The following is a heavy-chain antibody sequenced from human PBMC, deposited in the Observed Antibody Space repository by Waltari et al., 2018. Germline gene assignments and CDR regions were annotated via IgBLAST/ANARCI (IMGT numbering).Heavy chain of an antibody. Sequence: EVQLVESGGGLVQPGGSLRLSCAASGFTFSDFSMNWVRQAPGKGVEWVSYIYRTGSTIYYADSVKGRFTISRDNAQNSLYLQMNSLRADDTAVYYCARGYRKAFDIWGQGTMVTVSS. V-gene: IGHV3-48*04. CDR2: IYRTGSTI. J-gene: IGHJ3*02. D-gene: IGHD5-12*01. CDR3: ARGYRKAFDI. CDR1: GFTFSDFS.